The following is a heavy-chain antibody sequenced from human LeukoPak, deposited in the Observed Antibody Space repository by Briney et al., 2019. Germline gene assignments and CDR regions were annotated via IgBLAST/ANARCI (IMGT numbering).Heavy chain of an antibody. Sequence: PGGSLRLSCAASGFTFSIYAMTWVRQAPGKGLEWVSAISGNSRDTHYIDSVKSRFTISRDNSKNTLYLQMNSLRADDTAIYYCARYCSGGSCFLNYYGMDVWGQGTTVTVSS. V-gene: IGHV3-23*01. D-gene: IGHD2-15*01. CDR2: ISGNSRDT. CDR3: ARYCSGGSCFLNYYGMDV. CDR1: GFTFSIYA. J-gene: IGHJ6*02.